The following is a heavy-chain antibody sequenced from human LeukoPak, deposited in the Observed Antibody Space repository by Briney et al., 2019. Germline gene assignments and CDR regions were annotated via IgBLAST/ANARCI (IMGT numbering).Heavy chain of an antibody. V-gene: IGHV5-51*01. CDR1: GYSFTSYW. D-gene: IGHD1-26*01. CDR3: AMTPIVGATYFDY. Sequence: GESLKISCKGSGYSFTSYWIGWVRQMPGKGLEWMGIIYPGDSDTRYGPSFQGQVTISADKSISTAYLQWSSLKASDTAMYYCAMTPIVGATYFDYWGQGTLVTVSS. CDR2: IYPGDSDT. J-gene: IGHJ4*02.